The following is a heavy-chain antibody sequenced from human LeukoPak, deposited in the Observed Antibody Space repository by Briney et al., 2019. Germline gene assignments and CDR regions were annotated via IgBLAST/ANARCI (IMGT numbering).Heavy chain of an antibody. V-gene: IGHV3-30*02. J-gene: IGHJ4*02. D-gene: IGHD4-17*01. CDR1: GFIFNTYG. CDR2: IRYDGTNK. Sequence: PGGSLRLSCAASGFIFNTYGMHWVRQAPGKGLEWVAFIRYDGTNKYYGDSVKGRFTISRDNFKNTLDLQMNSLRAEDTAVYYCAKGLVTTAADYWGRGTLVTVAS. CDR3: AKGLVTTAADY.